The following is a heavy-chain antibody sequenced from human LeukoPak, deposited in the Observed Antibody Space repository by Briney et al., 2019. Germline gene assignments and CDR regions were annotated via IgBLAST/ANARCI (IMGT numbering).Heavy chain of an antibody. Sequence: ASVKVSCKASGYTFTSYYMHWVRQAPGQGLERMGIINPSGGSTSYAQKFQGRVTMTRDTSTSTVYMELSSLRSEDTAVYYCARDPHIDAFDIWGQGTMVTVSS. J-gene: IGHJ3*02. D-gene: IGHD2-21*01. CDR3: ARDPHIDAFDI. V-gene: IGHV1-46*01. CDR1: GYTFTSYY. CDR2: INPSGGST.